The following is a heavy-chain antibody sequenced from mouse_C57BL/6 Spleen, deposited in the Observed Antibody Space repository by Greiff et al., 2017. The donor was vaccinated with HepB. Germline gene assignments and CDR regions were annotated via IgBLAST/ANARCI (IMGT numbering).Heavy chain of an antibody. V-gene: IGHV3-6*01. CDR1: GYSITSGYY. Sequence: ESGPGLVKPSQSLSLTCSVTGYSITSGYYWNWIRQFPGNKLEWMGYISYDGSNNYNQSLKNRISITRDTSKNQFFLKLNSVTTEDTATYYCARSGTDPAWFAYWGQGTLVTVSA. J-gene: IGHJ3*01. CDR2: ISYDGSN. CDR3: ARSGTDPAWFAY. D-gene: IGHD3-3*01.